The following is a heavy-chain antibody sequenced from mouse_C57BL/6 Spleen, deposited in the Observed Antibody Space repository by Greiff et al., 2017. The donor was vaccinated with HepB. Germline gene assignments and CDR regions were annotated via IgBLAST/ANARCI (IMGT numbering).Heavy chain of an antibody. D-gene: IGHD1-1*01. J-gene: IGHJ2*01. CDR1: GYSITSGYY. Sequence: EVKLQESGPGLVKPSQSLSLTCSVTGYSITSGYYWNWIRQFPGNKLEWMGYISYDGSNNYNPSLKNRISITRDTSKNQFFLKLNSVTTEDTATYYCARALSYYYGTLFDYWGQGTTLTVPS. CDR3: ARALSYYYGTLFDY. CDR2: ISYDGSN. V-gene: IGHV3-6*01.